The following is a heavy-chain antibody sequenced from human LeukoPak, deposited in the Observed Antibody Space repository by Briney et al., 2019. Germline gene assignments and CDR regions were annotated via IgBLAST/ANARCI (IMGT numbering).Heavy chain of an antibody. Sequence: PGGSLRLSCAASGFTFSSYGMHWVRQAPGKGLEWVAFIRYDGSNKYYADPVKGRFTISRDNSKNTLYLQMNSLRAEDTAVYYCAKAPVAGPNWFDPWGQGTLVTVSS. D-gene: IGHD6-19*01. CDR1: GFTFSSYG. J-gene: IGHJ5*02. V-gene: IGHV3-30*02. CDR3: AKAPVAGPNWFDP. CDR2: IRYDGSNK.